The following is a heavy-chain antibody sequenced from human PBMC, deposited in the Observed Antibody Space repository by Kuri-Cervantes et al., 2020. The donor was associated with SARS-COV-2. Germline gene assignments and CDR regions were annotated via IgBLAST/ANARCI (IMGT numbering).Heavy chain of an antibody. CDR3: VFGSIGQLGNFDY. CDR2: ISTYNNDT. J-gene: IGHJ4*02. CDR1: GYTFTTYG. Sequence: ASVKVSCKTSGYTFTTYGIIWVRQAPGQGLEWMGWISTYNNDTNYAQKLQGRVTMTTDTSTSTAYMELRSLRSDDTAVYYCVFGSIGQLGNFDYWGQGALVTVSS. V-gene: IGHV1-18*01. D-gene: IGHD6-13*01.